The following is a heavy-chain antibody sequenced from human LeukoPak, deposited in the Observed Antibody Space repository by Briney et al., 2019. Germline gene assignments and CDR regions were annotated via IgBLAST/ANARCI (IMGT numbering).Heavy chain of an antibody. CDR2: IHPSGML. D-gene: IGHD3-22*01. CDR3: SRGLDSRKLGY. J-gene: IGHJ4*02. CDR1: GASFNSDDQY. V-gene: IGHV4-31*03. Sequence: PSETLSLTRTVSGASFNSDDQYWNWIRQSPGKGLEWIGSIHPSGMLYNNPSLESRVTMSRDTSKDQFSLNLNSVTAADTAVYFCSRGLDSRKLGYWGQGILVTVSS.